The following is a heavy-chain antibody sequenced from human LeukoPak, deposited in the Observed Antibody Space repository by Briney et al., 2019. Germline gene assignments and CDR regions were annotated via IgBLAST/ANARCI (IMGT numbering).Heavy chain of an antibody. CDR3: AWNVEMATIFFDY. V-gene: IGHV1-69*05. D-gene: IGHD5-24*01. CDR2: IVPIFGTA. Sequence: SVKVSCKASGGTFSSYAISWVRQAPGQGLEWMGRIVPIFGTANYAQKFQGRVTITTDESTSTAYMELSSLRSEDTAVYYCAWNVEMATIFFDYWGQGTLVTVSS. J-gene: IGHJ4*02. CDR1: GGTFSSYA.